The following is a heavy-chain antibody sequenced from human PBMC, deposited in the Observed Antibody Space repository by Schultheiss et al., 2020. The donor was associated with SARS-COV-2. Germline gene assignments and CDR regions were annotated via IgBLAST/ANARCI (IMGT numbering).Heavy chain of an antibody. Sequence: ASVKVSCRASGYTFTNYGISWVRQAPGLGLEWMGWISVFNGNTNYAQMFQDRVIMTTDASTSTAYMELRSLRSDDTAVYYCAISYYDFWSGPPVGGYFDYWGQGTLVTVSS. V-gene: IGHV1-18*01. CDR1: GYTFTNYG. CDR2: ISVFNGNT. D-gene: IGHD3-3*01. CDR3: AISYYDFWSGPPVGGYFDY. J-gene: IGHJ4*02.